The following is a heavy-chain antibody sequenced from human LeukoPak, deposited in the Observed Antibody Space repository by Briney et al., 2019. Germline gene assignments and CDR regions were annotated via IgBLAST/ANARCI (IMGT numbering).Heavy chain of an antibody. J-gene: IGHJ4*02. V-gene: IGHV1-46*01. CDR2: INPSGGST. D-gene: IGHD4-23*01. CDR1: GYTFTSYY. Sequence: ASVTVSCKASGYTFTSYYMHWVRQAPGQGLEWMGIINPSGGSTSYAQKFQGRVTMTRDTSTSTVYVELSSLRSEDTAVYYCARGYDYGGNSGWYFDYWGQGTLVTVSS. CDR3: ARGYDYGGNSGWYFDY.